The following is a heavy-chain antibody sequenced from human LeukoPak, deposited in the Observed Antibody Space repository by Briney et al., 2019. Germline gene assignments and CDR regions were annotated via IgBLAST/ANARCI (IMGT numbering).Heavy chain of an antibody. CDR2: ISSSGST. J-gene: IGHJ4*02. V-gene: IGHV4-4*08. CDR1: GGSISTYY. CDR3: AREGGPYRPLEY. Sequence: SETLSLTCTVSGGSISTYYWSWIRQPPGKGLEWIGYISSSGSTNYNPSLKSRVTISLDTSKNQFSLRLNSVTAADTAVYYCAREGGPYRPLEYSGQGTLVTVSS.